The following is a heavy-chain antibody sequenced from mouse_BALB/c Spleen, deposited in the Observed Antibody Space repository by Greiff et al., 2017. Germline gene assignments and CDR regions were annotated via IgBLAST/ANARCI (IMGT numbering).Heavy chain of an antibody. V-gene: IGHV2-9*02. Sequence: VQLKESGPGLVAPSQSLSITCTVSGFSLTSYGVHWVRQPPGKGLEWLGVIWAGGSTNYNSALMSRLSISKDNSKSQVFLKMNSLQTDDTAMYYCAREGDYDEFAYWGQGTLVTVSA. CDR3: AREGDYDEFAY. CDR1: GFSLTSYG. CDR2: IWAGGST. D-gene: IGHD2-4*01. J-gene: IGHJ3*01.